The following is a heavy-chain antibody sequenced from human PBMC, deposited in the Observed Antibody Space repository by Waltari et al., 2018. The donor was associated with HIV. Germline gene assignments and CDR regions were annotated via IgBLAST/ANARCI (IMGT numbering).Heavy chain of an antibody. V-gene: IGHV1-3*01. CDR2: INAGNCNK. J-gene: IGHJ5*02. Sequence: QVQLVQSGAEVKNPGASVKVSCKASGYTFTPYTIHWVRQAPGQRLEWRGWINAGNCNKKYSQNVQDIVTFTRDTSASTAYMELSSLRSEDTALYYCARTYDILTGFGWFDPWGQGTLVTVSS. CDR1: GYTFTPYT. D-gene: IGHD3-9*01. CDR3: ARTYDILTGFGWFDP.